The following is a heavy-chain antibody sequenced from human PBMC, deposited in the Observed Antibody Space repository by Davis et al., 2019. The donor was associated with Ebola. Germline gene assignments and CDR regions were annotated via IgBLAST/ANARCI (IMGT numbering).Heavy chain of an antibody. CDR2: ISGSGGTT. J-gene: IGHJ4*02. CDR3: ARDLAAYSYGPYYFDY. Sequence: GESLKISCAASGFTFSSYAMSWVRQAPGKGLEWVSGISGSGGTTSYADSVKGRFTISRDNSKNTLYLQMNSLRAEDTAVYYCARDLAAYSYGPYYFDYWGQGTLVTVSS. CDR1: GFTFSSYA. D-gene: IGHD5-18*01. V-gene: IGHV3-23*01.